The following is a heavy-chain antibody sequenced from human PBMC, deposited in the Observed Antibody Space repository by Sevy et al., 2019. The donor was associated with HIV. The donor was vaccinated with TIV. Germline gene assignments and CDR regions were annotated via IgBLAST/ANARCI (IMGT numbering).Heavy chain of an antibody. CDR1: GFTFSSYG. Sequence: GGSLRLSCAASGFTFSSYGMSWVRQAPGKGLEWVSGISFSGSKTYYAESVKGRFSISRDPSKNTLYLQMNNVRVEDTAVYFCAKTPFMDFWNDYYSFYFDFWGQGTLVTVSS. V-gene: IGHV3-23*01. CDR2: ISFSGSKT. D-gene: IGHD3-3*01. J-gene: IGHJ4*02. CDR3: AKTPFMDFWNDYYSFYFDF.